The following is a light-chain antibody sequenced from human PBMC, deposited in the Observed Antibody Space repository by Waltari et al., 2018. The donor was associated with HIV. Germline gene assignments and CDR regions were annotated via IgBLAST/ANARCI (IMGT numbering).Light chain of an antibody. CDR3: QSYDSSNQRV. CDR2: EDN. V-gene: IGLV6-57*03. Sequence: NFMLTQPHSVSESPGKTVTISCTRSSGSIASNYVQWYQQRPGSAPTTVIYEDNQRPSVVPDLFSGSIDSSSNSASLTISGLKTEDEADYYCQSYDSSNQRVFGGGTKLTVL. CDR1: SGSIASNY. J-gene: IGLJ3*02.